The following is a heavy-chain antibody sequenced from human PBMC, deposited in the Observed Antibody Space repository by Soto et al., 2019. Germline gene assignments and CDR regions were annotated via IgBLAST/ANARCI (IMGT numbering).Heavy chain of an antibody. CDR3: VGSTGMPPLDY. CDR2: FTGSGGAT. V-gene: IGHV3-23*01. Sequence: QLLESGGGLVQRGGSVRLSCAASTFTFSSYAMSWVRQAPGKGLEWVSAFTGSGGATYYADSVKGRFAISRDNSKSTLYLQRNSMRGEATAVYYCVGSTGMPPLDYWGQGTLVTVSS. J-gene: IGHJ4*02. CDR1: TFTFSSYA. D-gene: IGHD5-18*01.